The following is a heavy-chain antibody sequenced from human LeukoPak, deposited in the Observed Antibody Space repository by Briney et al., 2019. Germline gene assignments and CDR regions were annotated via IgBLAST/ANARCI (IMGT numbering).Heavy chain of an antibody. CDR1: GGSISSYC. V-gene: IGHV4-59*01. CDR2: IYYSGST. J-gene: IGHJ4*02. Sequence: PSETLSLTCTVSGGSISSYCWSWIRQPPGKGLEWIGYIYYSGSTNYNPSLKSRVTISVDTSKNQFSLKLSSVTAADTAVYYCARDQGYWGQGTLVTVSS. CDR3: ARDQGY.